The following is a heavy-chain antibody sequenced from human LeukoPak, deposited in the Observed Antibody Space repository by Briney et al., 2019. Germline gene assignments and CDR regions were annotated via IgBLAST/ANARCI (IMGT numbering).Heavy chain of an antibody. J-gene: IGHJ3*02. V-gene: IGHV4-39*07. CDR2: IYYSGST. CDR1: GGSISSSSYY. D-gene: IGHD3-22*01. CDR3: ARPSYDSSGYPDGAFDI. Sequence: PSETLSLTCTVSGGSISSSSYYWGWIRQPPGKGLEWIGSIYYSGSTYYNPSLKSRVTISVDTSKNQFSLKLSSVTAADTAVYHCARPSYDSSGYPDGAFDIWGQGTMVTVSS.